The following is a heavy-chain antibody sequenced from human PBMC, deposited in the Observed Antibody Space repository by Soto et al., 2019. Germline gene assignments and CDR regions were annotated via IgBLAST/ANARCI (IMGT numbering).Heavy chain of an antibody. CDR2: LFPVADIA. CDR3: ATASCSGGRCSRDFDS. Sequence: QVHLAQSGAEVRKPGSSVTVSCESSGGTFSTHTVNWVRQAPGQGLEWMGSLFPVADIANYAQTLQGRVTMTVGESSTTAYMELSALRSEDTAVYYCATASCSGGRCSRDFDSWGQGTLVIVSS. D-gene: IGHD2-15*01. V-gene: IGHV1-69*02. J-gene: IGHJ4*02. CDR1: GGTFSTHT.